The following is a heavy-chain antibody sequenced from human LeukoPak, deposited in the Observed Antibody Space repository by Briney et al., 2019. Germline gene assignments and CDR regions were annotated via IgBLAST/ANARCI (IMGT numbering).Heavy chain of an antibody. J-gene: IGHJ4*02. CDR2: IYYSGST. CDR1: GGSISSYY. D-gene: IGHD6-13*01. V-gene: IGHV4-59*12. Sequence: SETLSLTCTVSGGSISSYYWSWIRQPPGKGLEWIGYIYYSGSTNYNPSLKSRVTISVDTSKNQFSLKLSSVTAADTAVYYCARDQGSIAAAAGYYFDYWGQGTLVTVSS. CDR3: ARDQGSIAAAAGYYFDY.